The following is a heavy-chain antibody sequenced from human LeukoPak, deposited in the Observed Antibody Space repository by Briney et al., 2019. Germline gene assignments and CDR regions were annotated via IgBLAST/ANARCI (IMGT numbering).Heavy chain of an antibody. D-gene: IGHD3-10*01. V-gene: IGHV3-53*01. J-gene: IGHJ4*02. CDR3: ARDQRRFGELLRFDY. Sequence: GGSLRLSCAASGFTVSSNYMSWVRQAPGKGLGWVSVIYSGGSTYYADSVKGRFTISRDNSKNTLYLQMNSLRAEDTAVYYCARDQRRFGELLRFDYWGQGTLVTVSS. CDR2: IYSGGST. CDR1: GFTVSSNY.